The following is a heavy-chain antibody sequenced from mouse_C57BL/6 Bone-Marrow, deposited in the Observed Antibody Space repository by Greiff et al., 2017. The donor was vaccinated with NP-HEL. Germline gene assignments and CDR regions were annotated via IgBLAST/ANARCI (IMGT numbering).Heavy chain of an antibody. Sequence: EVKVVESEGGLVQPGSSMKLSCTASGFTFSDYYMAWVRQVPEKGLEWVANINYDGSSTYYLDSLKSRFIISIDNAKNIQYLQMSSLKSEDTATYDCARDCAYYYGSSYGNWYFDVWGTGTTVTVSS. V-gene: IGHV5-16*01. D-gene: IGHD1-1*01. CDR2: INYDGSST. CDR1: GFTFSDYY. J-gene: IGHJ1*03. CDR3: ARDCAYYYGSSYGNWYFDV.